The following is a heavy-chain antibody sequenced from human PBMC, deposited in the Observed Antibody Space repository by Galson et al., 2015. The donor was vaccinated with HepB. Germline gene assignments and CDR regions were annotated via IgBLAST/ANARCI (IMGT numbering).Heavy chain of an antibody. V-gene: IGHV3-23*01. Sequence: SLRLSCAASEFTFSAYAMSWVRQAPGKGLEWVPDISGSGASTYYADSVKGRFTISRDNAKNTLYLQLNSLRAEDTAVYYCAKLPDYYDTSGYYGWGQGTLVTVSS. J-gene: IGHJ4*02. CDR1: EFTFSAYA. CDR2: ISGSGAST. D-gene: IGHD3-22*01. CDR3: AKLPDYYDTSGYYG.